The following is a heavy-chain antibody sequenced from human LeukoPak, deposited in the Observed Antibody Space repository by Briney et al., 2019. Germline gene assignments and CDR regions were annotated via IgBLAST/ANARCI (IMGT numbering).Heavy chain of an antibody. CDR1: GYRFTSYW. Sequence: GESLKISCKGSGYRFTSYWIGWVRQMPGKGLEWMGIIYPGDSDTRYSPSFQGQVTISADKSISTAYLQWSSLKASDTAMYYCARRWDYYDSSGYKNDAFDIWGQGTMVTVSS. V-gene: IGHV5-51*01. D-gene: IGHD3-22*01. CDR2: IYPGDSDT. CDR3: ARRWDYYDSSGYKNDAFDI. J-gene: IGHJ3*02.